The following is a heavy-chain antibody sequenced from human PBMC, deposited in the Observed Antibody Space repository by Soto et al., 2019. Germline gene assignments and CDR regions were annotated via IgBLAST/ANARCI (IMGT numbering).Heavy chain of an antibody. CDR3: ASLPGIAVAGTLNGMDV. V-gene: IGHV1-3*01. CDR1: GYTFTSYA. Sequence: QVQLVQSGAEVKKPGASVKVSCKASGYTFTSYAMHWVRQAPGQRLEWMGWINAGNGNTKYSQKFQGRVTITRDTSASTANRELSSLRSEDTAVYDWASLPGIAVAGTLNGMDVWGQGTTVTVSS. CDR2: INAGNGNT. J-gene: IGHJ6*02. D-gene: IGHD6-19*01.